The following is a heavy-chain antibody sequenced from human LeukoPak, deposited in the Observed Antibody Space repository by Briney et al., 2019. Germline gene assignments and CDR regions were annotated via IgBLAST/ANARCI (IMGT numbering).Heavy chain of an antibody. J-gene: IGHJ4*02. D-gene: IGHD3-3*01. CDR2: IIPIFGTA. Sequence: GASVKVSCKASGGTFSSYAISWVRQAPGQGLEWMGGIIPIFGTANYAQKFQGRVTITADESTSTAYMELSSLRSEDTAVYYCARGHTIFGGGQEGYWGQGTLVTVSS. V-gene: IGHV1-69*13. CDR1: GGTFSSYA. CDR3: ARGHTIFGGGQEGY.